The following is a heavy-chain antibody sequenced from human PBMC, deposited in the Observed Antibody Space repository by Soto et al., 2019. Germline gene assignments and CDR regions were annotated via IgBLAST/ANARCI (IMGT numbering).Heavy chain of an antibody. J-gene: IGHJ3*02. V-gene: IGHV3-23*01. D-gene: IGHD2-8*02. CDR1: GFICGSYD. CDR2: ILVDGRT. CDR3: AKATATGGGAFDI. Sequence: GGSLRLSCAASGFICGSYDMSWVRQAPGKGLEWVSTILVDGRTFYVDSVKGRFTISRDSSQNTVYLQMNSLTAGDTALYYCAKATATGGGAFDICGQGTKVTVSS.